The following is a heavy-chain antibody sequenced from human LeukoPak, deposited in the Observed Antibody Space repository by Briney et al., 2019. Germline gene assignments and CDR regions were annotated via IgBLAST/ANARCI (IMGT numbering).Heavy chain of an antibody. CDR1: GYTFTGYY. CDR3: ARDLRFLEWLPVE. V-gene: IGHV1-69*13. J-gene: IGHJ4*02. CDR2: IIPIFGTA. D-gene: IGHD3-3*01. Sequence: GASVKVSCKASGYTFTGYYMHWVRQAPGQGLEWMGGIIPIFGTANYAQKFQGRVTITADESTSTAYMELSSLRSEDTAVYYCARDLRFLEWLPVEWGQGTLVTVSS.